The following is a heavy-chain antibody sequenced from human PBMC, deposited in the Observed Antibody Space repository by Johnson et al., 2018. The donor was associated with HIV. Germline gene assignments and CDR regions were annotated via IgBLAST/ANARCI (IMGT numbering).Heavy chain of an antibody. D-gene: IGHD3-22*01. CDR1: GFTFGSYW. Sequence: VQLVESGGGLVQPGGSLRLSCAASGFTFGSYWMSWVRQAPGKGLEWVSAISCSGGSTYYADSVKGRFTISRDNSKNSLYLQKNSLRGEDTAVYYCARGLKRGAYYYDSSGYDIWGQGTMVTVSS. CDR2: ISCSGGST. CDR3: ARGLKRGAYYYDSSGYDI. V-gene: IGHV3-23*04. J-gene: IGHJ3*02.